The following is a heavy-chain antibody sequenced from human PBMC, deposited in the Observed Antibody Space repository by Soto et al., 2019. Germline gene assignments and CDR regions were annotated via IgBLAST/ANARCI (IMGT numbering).Heavy chain of an antibody. V-gene: IGHV4-59*08. D-gene: IGHD2-15*01. CDR3: ARYLGVSGGNDY. Sequence: QVQLQESGPGLVKPSETLSLTCSVSGGSISPNYWSWIRQPPGKGLEWIGYIYHSGSTNYNPSLRSRVTISIDASKNRFSLKLSSVTAADTAVYYCARYLGVSGGNDYWGQGTLGTVSS. CDR1: GGSISPNY. J-gene: IGHJ4*02. CDR2: IYHSGST.